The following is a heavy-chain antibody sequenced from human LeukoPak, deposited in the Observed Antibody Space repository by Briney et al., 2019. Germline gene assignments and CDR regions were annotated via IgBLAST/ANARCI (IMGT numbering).Heavy chain of an antibody. V-gene: IGHV4-61*02. J-gene: IGHJ4*02. Sequence: SETLSLTCTVPGGSISSGSYYWRWLRQPAGKGLEWIGRIYTSGSTNYNPSLKSRVTISVDTSKNQFSLKLSSVTAADTAVYYCARGPSGYSSSWYGGGYFDYWGQGTLVTVSS. D-gene: IGHD6-13*01. CDR2: IYTSGST. CDR3: ARGPSGYSSSWYGGGYFDY. CDR1: GGSISSGSYY.